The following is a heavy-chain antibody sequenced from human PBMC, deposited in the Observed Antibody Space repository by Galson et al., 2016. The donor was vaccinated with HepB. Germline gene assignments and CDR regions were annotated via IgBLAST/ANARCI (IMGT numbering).Heavy chain of an antibody. D-gene: IGHD5-18*01. CDR3: ARSYSYGSSTYYFDY. Sequence: SETLSLTCSVSGGSVSSNSYYWSWIRQPPGKGLEWIGYIHYSGSTKYNPSLKSRVTISLDTSKKQFSLNLNSVTAADTAVYYCARSYSYGSSTYYFDYWGQGTLVTVSS. V-gene: IGHV4-61*01. CDR1: GGSVSSNSYY. J-gene: IGHJ4*02. CDR2: IHYSGST.